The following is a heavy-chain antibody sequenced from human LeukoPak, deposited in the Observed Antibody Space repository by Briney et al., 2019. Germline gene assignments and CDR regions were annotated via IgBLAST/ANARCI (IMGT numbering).Heavy chain of an antibody. Sequence: PGGSLRLSCAASGFTFSSYAMSWVRQAPGKGLEWVSAISGSGGSTYYADSAKGRFTISRDNSKNTLYLQMNSLRAEDTAVYYCAKDNGPLRYFDWLSSLFDYWGQGTLVTVSS. V-gene: IGHV3-23*01. D-gene: IGHD3-9*01. J-gene: IGHJ4*02. CDR3: AKDNGPLRYFDWLSSLFDY. CDR2: ISGSGGST. CDR1: GFTFSSYA.